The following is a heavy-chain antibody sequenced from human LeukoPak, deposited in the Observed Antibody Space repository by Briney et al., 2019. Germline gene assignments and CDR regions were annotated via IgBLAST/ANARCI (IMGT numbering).Heavy chain of an antibody. CDR2: ISYEGGTT. V-gene: IGHV3-30*18. J-gene: IGHJ4*02. CDR3: VKEGTPRVCTGYDN. D-gene: IGHD2-8*02. Sequence: GGSLRLSCAATGFTFSDFGMHWVRQAPGKGLDWVAVISYEGGTTHYADSVRGRFTISRDNSRNTLFLQMDSLRPEDTALYFCVKEGTPRVCTGYDNWGQGTLVTVSS. CDR1: GFTFSDFG.